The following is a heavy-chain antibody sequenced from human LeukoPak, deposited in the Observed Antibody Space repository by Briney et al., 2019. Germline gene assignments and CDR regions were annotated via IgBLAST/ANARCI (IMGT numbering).Heavy chain of an antibody. CDR1: GFTFSSYG. V-gene: IGHV3-30*02. Sequence: PGGSLRLSCAASGFTFSSYGMHWARQAPGKGLEWVAFIHNDGTNKQYADSAKGRFTISRDNSKNTLYLEINSLTPEDTAVYYCAKDRCSGGIGCYYYYMDVWGKGTTVTISS. J-gene: IGHJ6*03. CDR2: IHNDGTNK. D-gene: IGHD2-15*01. CDR3: AKDRCSGGIGCYYYYMDV.